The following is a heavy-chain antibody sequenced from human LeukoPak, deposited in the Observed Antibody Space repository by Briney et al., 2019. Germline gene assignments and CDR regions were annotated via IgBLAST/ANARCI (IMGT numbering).Heavy chain of an antibody. CDR2: IGHDGADK. J-gene: IGHJ4*02. CDR1: GFTFSSYV. V-gene: IGHV3-30*04. CDR3: ARNSDYYDYSPQSV. Sequence: GGSLRLSCAASGFTFSSYVMHWVRQAPGKGLEWVALIGHDGADKYYADSVKGRFLISRDNSKNMLFLQMNSLIIEDTAVYYCARNSDYYDYSPQSVWGQGTLVTVS. D-gene: IGHD3-22*01.